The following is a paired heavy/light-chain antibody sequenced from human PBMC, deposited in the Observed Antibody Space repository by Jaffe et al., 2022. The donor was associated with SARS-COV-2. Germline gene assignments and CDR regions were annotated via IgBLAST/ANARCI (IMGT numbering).Heavy chain of an antibody. CDR1: GFTFSSYA. CDR2: ISYDGSNK. Sequence: QVQLVESGGGVVQPGRSLRLSCAASGFTFSSYAMHWVRQAPGKGLEWVAVISYDGSNKYYADSVKGRFTISRDNSKNTLYLQMNSLRAEDTAVYYCARSYYDSSGYYYYYYYYGMDVWGQGTTVTVSS. J-gene: IGHJ6*02. D-gene: IGHD3-22*01. CDR3: ARSYYDSSGYYYYYYYYGMDV. V-gene: IGHV3-30-3*01.
Light chain of an antibody. J-gene: IGKJ2*01. CDR3: QQYNNWPPEMYT. V-gene: IGKV3-15*01. Sequence: EIVMTQSPATLSVSPGERATLSCRASQSVSSNLAWYQQKPGQAPRLLIYGASTRATGIPARFSGSGSGTEFTLTISSLQSEDFAVYYCQQYNNWPPEMYTFGQGTKLEIK. CDR2: GAS. CDR1: QSVSSN.